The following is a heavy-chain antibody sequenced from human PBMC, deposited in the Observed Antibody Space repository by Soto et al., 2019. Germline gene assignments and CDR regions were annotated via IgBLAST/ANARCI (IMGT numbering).Heavy chain of an antibody. CDR1: GYSFTSYW. V-gene: IGHV5-51*01. Sequence: GESLKISCKGSGYSFTSYWIGWVRQMPGKGLEWMGIIYPGDSDTRYSPSFQGQVTISADKSISTAYLQWSSLKASDTAMYYCARRLGRSWYMVGGFDYWGQGTLVTVYS. CDR3: ARRLGRSWYMVGGFDY. D-gene: IGHD6-13*01. CDR2: IYPGDSDT. J-gene: IGHJ4*02.